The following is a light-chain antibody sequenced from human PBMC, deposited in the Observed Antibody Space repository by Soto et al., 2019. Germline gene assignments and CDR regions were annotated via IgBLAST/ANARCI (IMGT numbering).Light chain of an antibody. CDR2: EDD. CDR1: SGSIASNY. Sequence: KFMLTQPHSVSESPGQTVTISCTRSSGSIASNYVQWYQQRPGSAPTTLIYEDDQRPSGVPDRFSGSIDSSSNSASLTISGLKTEDEADYYCQSYDSSNPVVFGGGTQLTVL. J-gene: IGLJ2*01. CDR3: QSYDSSNPVV. V-gene: IGLV6-57*04.